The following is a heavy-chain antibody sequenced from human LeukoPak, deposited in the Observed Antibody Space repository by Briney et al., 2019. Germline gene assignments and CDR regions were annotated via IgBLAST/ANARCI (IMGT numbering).Heavy chain of an antibody. CDR1: GFTFSSYG. J-gene: IGHJ4*02. V-gene: IGHV3-30*02. CDR3: AREDRYYDYVWGSYPDY. Sequence: GGSLRLSCAASGFTFSSYGMHWVRQAPGKGLEWVAFIRYDGSNKYYADSVKGRFTISRDNSKNTLYLQMSSLRAEDTAVYYCAREDRYYDYVWGSYPDYWGQGTLVTVSS. D-gene: IGHD3-16*02. CDR2: IRYDGSNK.